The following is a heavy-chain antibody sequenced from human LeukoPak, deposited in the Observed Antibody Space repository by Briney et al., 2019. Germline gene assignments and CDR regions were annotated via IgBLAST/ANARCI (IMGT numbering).Heavy chain of an antibody. Sequence: SQTLSLTCAISGDSVSSNSAAWNWIRQSPSRGLEWLGRTYYRSKWYNDYAVSVKSRITNNPDTSKNQFSLQLNSVTPEDTAVYYCARDLGYYGSGNYGMDVWGKGTTVTVSS. CDR2: TYYRSKWYN. D-gene: IGHD3-10*01. V-gene: IGHV6-1*01. CDR3: ARDLGYYGSGNYGMDV. J-gene: IGHJ6*04. CDR1: GDSVSSNSAA.